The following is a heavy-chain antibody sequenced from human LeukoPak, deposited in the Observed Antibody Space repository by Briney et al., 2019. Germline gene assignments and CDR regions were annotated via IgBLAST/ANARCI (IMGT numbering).Heavy chain of an antibody. CDR3: ARMPGLTGAVDY. J-gene: IGHJ4*02. V-gene: IGHV4-30-2*01. Sequence: PSETLSLTCAVSGDSFSSDDYSWSWIRQPPGKGLEWLGYIYRSGSTYYNPSLKSRVTISIDRSNNQFSLKLSSVTAADTAVYYCARMPGLTGAVDYWGQGTLVTVSS. CDR1: GDSFSSDDYS. CDR2: IYRSGST. D-gene: IGHD7-27*01.